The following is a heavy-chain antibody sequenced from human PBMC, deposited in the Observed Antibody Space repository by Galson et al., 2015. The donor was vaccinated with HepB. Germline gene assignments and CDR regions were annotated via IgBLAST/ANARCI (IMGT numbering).Heavy chain of an antibody. V-gene: IGHV4-34*01. Sequence: LSLTCAVYGGSFSGYYWSWIRQPPGKGLEWIGEINRSGSTNYNPSLKSRVTISVDTSKNQFSLKLRSVTAADTAVYYCARGRYYDNSGRFYFDYWGQGTLVTVSS. D-gene: IGHD3-22*01. J-gene: IGHJ4*02. CDR3: ARGRYYDNSGRFYFDY. CDR2: INRSGST. CDR1: GGSFSGYY.